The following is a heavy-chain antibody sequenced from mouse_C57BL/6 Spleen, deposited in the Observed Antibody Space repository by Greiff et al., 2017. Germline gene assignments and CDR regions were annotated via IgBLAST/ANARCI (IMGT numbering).Heavy chain of an antibody. CDR3: AREGIYDGYYWFAY. D-gene: IGHD2-3*01. Sequence: EVKLQESGPGLVKPSQSLSLTCSVTGYSITSGYLWNWIRQFPGNKLEWMGTISYDGSNNYNPSLKNRISITRDTSKNPFCLKLNSVTTEDTATYYCAREGIYDGYYWFAYWGQGTLVTVSA. CDR1: GYSITSGYL. V-gene: IGHV3-6*01. J-gene: IGHJ3*01. CDR2: ISYDGSN.